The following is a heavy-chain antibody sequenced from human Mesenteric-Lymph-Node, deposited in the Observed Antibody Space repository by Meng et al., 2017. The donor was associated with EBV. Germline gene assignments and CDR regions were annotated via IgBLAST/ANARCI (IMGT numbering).Heavy chain of an antibody. D-gene: IGHD1-14*01. CDR2: ASGSGIGT. CDR3: ARGYTKDYFDY. V-gene: IGHV3-23*01. CDR1: GFPFSSSS. J-gene: IGHJ4*02. Sequence: EVQLLECGGVLLQPGGSLRLSCAASGFPFSSSSMSWVRQAPGKGLEWVSGASGSGIGTYYADSVKGRFTISRDNSKNTLYLQMDNLRAEDTAVYYCARGYTKDYFDYWGQGTLVTVSS.